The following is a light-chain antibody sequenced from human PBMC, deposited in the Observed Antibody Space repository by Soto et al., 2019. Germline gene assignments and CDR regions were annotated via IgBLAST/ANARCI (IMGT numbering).Light chain of an antibody. J-gene: IGKJ5*01. Sequence: EIVMTQSPATLSVSPGERATLSCRASQSVSSSLAWYQQKPGQAPRLLIYDASNRATGIPARFSGSGSGTDFTLTISSLEPEDFAVYYCQQRSNWLSITFGQGTRLEIK. CDR1: QSVSSS. CDR2: DAS. CDR3: QQRSNWLSIT. V-gene: IGKV3-11*01.